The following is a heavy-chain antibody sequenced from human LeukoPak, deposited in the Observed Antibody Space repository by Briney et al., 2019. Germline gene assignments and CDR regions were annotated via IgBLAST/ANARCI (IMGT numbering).Heavy chain of an antibody. V-gene: IGHV3-7*01. Sequence: GGSLRLSCAASGFTFSSYWTSWVRQAPGKGLEWVANIKQDGSEKYYVDSVKGRFTISRDNAKNSLYLQMNSLRAEDTAVYYCARGSATYYDILTGYYFDYWGQGTLVTVSS. CDR2: IKQDGSEK. CDR1: GFTFSSYW. J-gene: IGHJ4*02. CDR3: ARGSATYYDILTGYYFDY. D-gene: IGHD3-9*01.